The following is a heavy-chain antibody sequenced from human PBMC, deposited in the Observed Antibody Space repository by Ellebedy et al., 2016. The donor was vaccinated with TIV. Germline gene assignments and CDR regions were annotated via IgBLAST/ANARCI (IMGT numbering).Heavy chain of an antibody. CDR1: GFTFSSYW. Sequence: GEFLKISCAASGFTFSSYWMSWVRQAPGKGLEWVANIKQDGSEKYYVDSVKGRFTISRDNAKNSLYLQMNSLRAEDTAVYYCARGPQYSSGWYEYYFDYWGQGTLVTVSS. V-gene: IGHV3-7*01. CDR2: IKQDGSEK. J-gene: IGHJ4*02. D-gene: IGHD6-19*01. CDR3: ARGPQYSSGWYEYYFDY.